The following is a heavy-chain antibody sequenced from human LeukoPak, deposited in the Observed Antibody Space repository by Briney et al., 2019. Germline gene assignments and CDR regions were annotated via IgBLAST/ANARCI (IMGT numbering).Heavy chain of an antibody. J-gene: IGHJ4*02. Sequence: ETLSLTCSVSDGSINSGTYYWAWIRQPPGKGLEWIGSIYYSGSTYYNPSLKSRVTISIDMSKNQFSLKLSSVTAADTALYSCARLLCGGGNCPCYFDYWGQGILVTVSS. D-gene: IGHD2-21*01. V-gene: IGHV4-39*01. CDR3: ARLLCGGGNCPCYFDY. CDR1: DGSINSGTYY. CDR2: IYYSGST.